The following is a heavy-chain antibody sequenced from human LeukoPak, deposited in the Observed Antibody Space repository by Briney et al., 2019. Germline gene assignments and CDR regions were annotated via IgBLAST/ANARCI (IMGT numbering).Heavy chain of an antibody. J-gene: IGHJ4*02. V-gene: IGHV3-30*18. Sequence: GGSLRLSCAASGFTFSSYGMHWVRQAPGKGLEWVAVISYDGSNKYYADSVKGRFTISRDNPKNTLYLQMNSLRAEDTAVYYCAKSDVVVINIGDYWGQGTLVTVSS. CDR3: AKSDVVVINIGDY. D-gene: IGHD3-22*01. CDR2: ISYDGSNK. CDR1: GFTFSSYG.